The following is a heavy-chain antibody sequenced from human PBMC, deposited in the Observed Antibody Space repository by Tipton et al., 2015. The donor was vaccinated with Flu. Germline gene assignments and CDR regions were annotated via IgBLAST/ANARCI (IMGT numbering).Heavy chain of an antibody. Sequence: QLVQSGAEVKKPGASVKVSCKASGYTFTGYYMHWVRQAPGQGLEWMGRIDPNSGGTNYAQKFQGRVTMTRDTSISTAYMELSRLRSDDTAVYYCARQISKQWLDPLFYWGQGTLVTVSS. CDR1: GYTFTGYY. V-gene: IGHV1-2*06. D-gene: IGHD6-19*01. CDR3: ARQISKQWLDPLFY. J-gene: IGHJ4*02. CDR2: IDPNSGGT.